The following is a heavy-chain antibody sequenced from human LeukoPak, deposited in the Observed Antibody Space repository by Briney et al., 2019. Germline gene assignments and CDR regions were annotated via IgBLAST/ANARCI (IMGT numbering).Heavy chain of an antibody. CDR2: ISGSGGST. D-gene: IGHD5-18*01. Sequence: GGSLRLSCAASGFSFSSYGMNWVRQAPGKGLEWVSAISGSGGSTYYADSVKGRFTISRDNAKTSLYLQMNSLRAEDTAVYYCARDLSGVAGYTYGRGIDYWGQGTLVTVSS. CDR3: ARDLSGVAGYTYGRGIDY. J-gene: IGHJ4*02. V-gene: IGHV3-23*01. CDR1: GFSFSSYG.